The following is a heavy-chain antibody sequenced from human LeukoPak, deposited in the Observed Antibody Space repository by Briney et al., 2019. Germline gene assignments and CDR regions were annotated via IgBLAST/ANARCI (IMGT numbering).Heavy chain of an antibody. CDR2: IYSGGST. CDR1: GFTISSNY. CDR3: ARDVAYGSGSHHPYMDV. J-gene: IGHJ6*03. V-gene: IGHV3-53*01. D-gene: IGHD3-10*01. Sequence: PGGSLRLSCTASGFTISSNYRRGLRQAPGKGLEWVSVIYSGGSTYYADSVKGRFTISRDNSKNTLYLQMNRLRAEDTAVYYWARDVAYGSGSHHPYMDVWGKGTTVTVSS.